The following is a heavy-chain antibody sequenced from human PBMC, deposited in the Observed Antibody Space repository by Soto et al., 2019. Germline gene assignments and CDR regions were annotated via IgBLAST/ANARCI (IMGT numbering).Heavy chain of an antibody. CDR3: ARVRNRSWSAHEHFDP. Sequence: SETLSLTCAVSGGSISSGGYSWSWIRQPPGKGLEWIGYIYHSGSTYYNPSLKSRVTISVDRSKNQFSLKLSSVTAADTAVYYCARVRNRSWSAHEHFDPWGQGNLVTVSS. V-gene: IGHV4-30-2*01. CDR2: IYHSGST. J-gene: IGHJ5*02. CDR1: GGSISSGGYS. D-gene: IGHD3-3*01.